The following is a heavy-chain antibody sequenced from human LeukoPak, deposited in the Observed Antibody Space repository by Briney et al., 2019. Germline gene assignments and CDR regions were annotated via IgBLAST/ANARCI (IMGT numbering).Heavy chain of an antibody. J-gene: IGHJ5*02. CDR1: GGSISSYY. CDR2: IYYSGST. Sequence: SETLSLTCTVSGGSISSYYWSWIRQPPGKGLEWIGYIYYSGSTNYNPSLKSRVTRSVDTSKTQFSLKLSSVTAAATAVYYCARVSTANWFDPWGQGTLVTVSS. D-gene: IGHD3-16*02. CDR3: ARVSTANWFDP. V-gene: IGHV4-59*01.